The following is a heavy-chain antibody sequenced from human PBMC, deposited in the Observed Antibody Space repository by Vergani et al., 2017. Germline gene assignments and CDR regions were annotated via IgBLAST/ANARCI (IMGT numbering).Heavy chain of an antibody. J-gene: IGHJ4*02. CDR1: GFTFSSYG. CDR2: ISYDGSNK. D-gene: IGHD7-27*01. CDR3: AKLGW. Sequence: QVQLVESGGGVVQPGRSLRLSCAASGFTFSSYGMHWVRQAPGKGLEWVAVISYDGSNKYYADSVKGRFTISRDNSKNTLYLQMNSLRAEDTAVYYCAKLGWGGQGTLVTVSS. V-gene: IGHV3-30*18.